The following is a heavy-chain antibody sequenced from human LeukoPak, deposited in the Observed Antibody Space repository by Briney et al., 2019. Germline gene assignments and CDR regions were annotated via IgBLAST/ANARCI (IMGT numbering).Heavy chain of an antibody. D-gene: IGHD3-22*01. CDR2: IYYTGST. Sequence: SETLSLTCTVSGGSLSTYYWSWIRQPPGKGLDWMGYIYYTGSTNYNPSLKSRVTISVDTSKNQFSLNLNSVTAADTAVYYCARASGGYHNDWFDPWGQGTLVTVSS. CDR3: ARASGGYHNDWFDP. CDR1: GGSLSTYY. V-gene: IGHV4-59*01. J-gene: IGHJ5*02.